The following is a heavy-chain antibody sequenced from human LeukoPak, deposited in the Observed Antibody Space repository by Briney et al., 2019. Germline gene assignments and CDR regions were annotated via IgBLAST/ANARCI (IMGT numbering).Heavy chain of an antibody. J-gene: IGHJ5*02. CDR2: IYTSGST. CDR1: GDSISSGSYY. D-gene: IGHD3-22*01. Sequence: SETLSLTCTVSGDSISSGSYYWSWIRQPAGKGLEWIGRIYTSGSTNYNPSLKSRVTISVDTSKKQFSLKLSSVTAADTAVYYCARMGYYYDSSAFDPWGQGTLVTVSS. CDR3: ARMGYYYDSSAFDP. V-gene: IGHV4-61*02.